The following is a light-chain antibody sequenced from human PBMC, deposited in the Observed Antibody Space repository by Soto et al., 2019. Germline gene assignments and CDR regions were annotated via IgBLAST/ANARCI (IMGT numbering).Light chain of an antibody. CDR2: TSS. Sequence: DIQMTQSPSSLSASVGDRVTITCRASQGIGSYLSWYQQKPGKVPSLLIYTSSTLQSGVPSRFSGSGSGTDFTLTINSLQPKDVATYYCQKHDTAPLTFGGGTKVEIK. CDR3: QKHDTAPLT. J-gene: IGKJ4*01. CDR1: QGIGSY. V-gene: IGKV1-27*01.